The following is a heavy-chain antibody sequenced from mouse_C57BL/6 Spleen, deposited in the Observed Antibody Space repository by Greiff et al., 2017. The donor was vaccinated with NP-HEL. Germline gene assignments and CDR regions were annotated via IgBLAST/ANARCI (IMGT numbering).Heavy chain of an antibody. CDR2: ISNGGGST. J-gene: IGHJ2*01. CDR1: GFTFSDYY. V-gene: IGHV5-12*01. CDR3: ARQRELYFDY. Sequence: DVKLVESGGGLVQPGGSLKLSCAASGFTFSDYYMYWVRQTPEKRLEWVAYISNGGGSTYYPDTVKGRFTISRDNAKNTLYLQMSRLKSEDTAMYYCARQRELYFDYWGQGTTLTVSS.